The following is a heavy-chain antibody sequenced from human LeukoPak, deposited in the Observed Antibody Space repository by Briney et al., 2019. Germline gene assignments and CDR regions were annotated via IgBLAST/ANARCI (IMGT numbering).Heavy chain of an antibody. J-gene: IGHJ4*02. CDR3: AKENYDFWSGYYTKMGGYFDY. CDR2: ISYDGSNK. Sequence: GGSLRLSCAASGFTFSSYGMHWVRQAPGKGLEWVAVISYDGSNKYYADSVKGRFTISRDNSKNTLYLQMNSLRAEDTAVYYCAKENYDFWSGYYTKMGGYFDYWGQGTLVTVSS. D-gene: IGHD3-3*01. V-gene: IGHV3-30*18. CDR1: GFTFSSYG.